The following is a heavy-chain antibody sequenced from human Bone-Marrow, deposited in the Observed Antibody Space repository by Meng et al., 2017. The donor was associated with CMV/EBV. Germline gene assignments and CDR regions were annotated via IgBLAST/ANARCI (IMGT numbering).Heavy chain of an antibody. D-gene: IGHD3-16*01. CDR3: ARDGGPGGAADYYYYYGMDV. Sequence: ASVKVSCKASGYTFSSYYMDWVRQAPGQGLEWMGWISAYNGNTNYAQKLQGRVSMTTDTSTTTAHMEVRSLRSDDTAVYYCARDGGPGGAADYYYYYGMDVWGQGTTVTVSS. J-gene: IGHJ6*02. V-gene: IGHV1-18*04. CDR2: ISAYNGNT. CDR1: GYTFSSYY.